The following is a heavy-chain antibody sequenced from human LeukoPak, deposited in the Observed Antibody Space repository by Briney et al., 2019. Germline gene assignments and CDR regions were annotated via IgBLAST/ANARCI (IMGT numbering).Heavy chain of an antibody. D-gene: IGHD4-17*01. Sequence: GGSLRLSCAASGFTFSSSWMHWVRQAPGKGLVRVSRISSDGSSTSYADSVKGRFTISRDNAKNTLYLQMNSLRAEDTAVYYCARVGDYYGDYVRFDYWGQGTLVTVSS. J-gene: IGHJ4*02. CDR2: ISSDGSST. CDR3: ARVGDYYGDYVRFDY. V-gene: IGHV3-74*01. CDR1: GFTFSSSW.